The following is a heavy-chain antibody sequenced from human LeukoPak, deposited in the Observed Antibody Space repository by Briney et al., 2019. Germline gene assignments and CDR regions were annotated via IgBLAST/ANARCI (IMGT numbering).Heavy chain of an antibody. J-gene: IGHJ4*02. CDR3: AKERYDSGTYSYFDY. D-gene: IGHD3-10*01. CDR1: GFTFSSYA. CDR2: ISGSGGST. Sequence: GGSLRLSCAASGFTFSSYALSWVRQAPGKGLEWVSAISGSGGSTYYADSVQGRFTISRDNSKNTLYLQMSSLRAEGTAVYYCAKERYDSGTYSYFDYWGQGTLVTVSS. V-gene: IGHV3-23*01.